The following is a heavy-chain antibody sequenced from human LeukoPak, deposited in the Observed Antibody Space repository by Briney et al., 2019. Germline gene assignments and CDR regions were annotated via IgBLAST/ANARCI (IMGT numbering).Heavy chain of an antibody. J-gene: IGHJ6*03. CDR2: ISYSGTT. CDR3: AKGKAGHYHSVTDEYYYYMDV. Sequence: SETLSLTCVVDGGYFSGFYWTWVRQAPGKGLEWIGEISYSGTTKYNPSLKSRVTIEVDTSKKQISLNLSTVTTADTAVYYCAKGKAGHYHSVTDEYYYYMDVWGKGTTVIVSS. CDR1: GGYFSGFY. V-gene: IGHV4-34*01. D-gene: IGHD3-9*01.